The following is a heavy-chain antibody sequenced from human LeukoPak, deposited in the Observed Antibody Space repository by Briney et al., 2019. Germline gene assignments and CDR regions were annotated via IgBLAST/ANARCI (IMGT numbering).Heavy chain of an antibody. V-gene: IGHV4-59*08. Sequence: SETLSLTCTVSGGSISSYYWSWIRQPPGKGLEWIGYIYYSGSTNYNPSLKSRVTISVDTSKNQFSLKLSSVTAADTAVYYCARRGAAAGLGWFDPWGQGTLVTVSS. CDR2: IYYSGST. J-gene: IGHJ5*02. D-gene: IGHD6-13*01. CDR3: ARRGAAAGLGWFDP. CDR1: GGSISSYY.